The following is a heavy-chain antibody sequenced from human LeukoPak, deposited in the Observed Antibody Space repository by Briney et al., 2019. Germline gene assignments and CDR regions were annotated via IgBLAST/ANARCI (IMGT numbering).Heavy chain of an antibody. V-gene: IGHV4-31*03. CDR1: GGSITSGTYY. CDR3: ARSMGTIYRADVFDI. CDR2: IYASGDT. J-gene: IGHJ3*02. D-gene: IGHD5-24*01. Sequence: SETLSLTCTVSGGSITSGTYYWTWIRHHPGKGLEWIGYIYASGDTQYNPSLRSRVTMSDATSKSQFALKLSSVTAADTAVYFCARSMGTIYRADVFDIWGQGTMVTVSS.